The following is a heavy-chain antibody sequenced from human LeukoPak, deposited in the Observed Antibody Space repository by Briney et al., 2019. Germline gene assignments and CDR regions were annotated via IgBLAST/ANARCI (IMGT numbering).Heavy chain of an antibody. CDR1: GYTFTGYY. Sequence: ASVKVSCTASGYTFTGYYMHWGRQAPGQGHGWMGWIYPNSGATKYAQKFQGRVTMTRDTSISTAYMELSGLRADDTAVYYCGTLLSNGPFDYWGQGSLVTVSS. CDR2: IYPNSGAT. CDR3: GTLLSNGPFDY. J-gene: IGHJ4*02. V-gene: IGHV1-2*02.